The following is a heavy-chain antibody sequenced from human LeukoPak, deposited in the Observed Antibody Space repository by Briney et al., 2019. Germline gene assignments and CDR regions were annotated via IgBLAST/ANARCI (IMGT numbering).Heavy chain of an antibody. V-gene: IGHV3-11*06. Sequence: GGSLRLSCAASGFSFSDYYVTWIRQAPGKGLERVSYISSRSTYTNYADSVKGRFTISRDNAKNSLYLHMNSLRAEDTALYYCARGRGCSSLSCYPDYWGQGTLVTVSS. CDR2: ISSRSTYT. CDR3: ARGRGCSSLSCYPDY. J-gene: IGHJ4*02. CDR1: GFSFSDYY. D-gene: IGHD2-2*01.